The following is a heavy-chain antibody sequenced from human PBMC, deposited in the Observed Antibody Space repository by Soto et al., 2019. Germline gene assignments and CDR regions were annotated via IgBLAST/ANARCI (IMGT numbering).Heavy chain of an antibody. J-gene: IGHJ5*02. CDR1: GFSLSTSGVG. V-gene: IGHV2-5*02. Sequence: QITLKESGPTLVKPTQTLTLTCTFSGFSLSTSGVGVGWIRQPPGKALEWLALIYWDDDKRYSPSLKSRRTLTKDPSKNQVVLTMTNMDPVDTATYYCAHSDYDTVRYRFDPWGQGTLVTVSS. D-gene: IGHD3-9*01. CDR2: IYWDDDK. CDR3: AHSDYDTVRYRFDP.